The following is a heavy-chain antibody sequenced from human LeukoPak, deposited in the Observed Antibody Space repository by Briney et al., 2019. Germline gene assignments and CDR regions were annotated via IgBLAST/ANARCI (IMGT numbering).Heavy chain of an antibody. D-gene: IGHD3-16*01. CDR3: AGGVRRYYFDY. CDR2: IYIGGSI. V-gene: IGHV3-53*01. Sequence: PGRSLRLSCTASGFTFGDYAMSWVRQVPGKGLEWVSIIYIGGSIYYADSVKGRFTISRDNSKNTLSLQMNSLRAEDTAVYYCAGGVRRYYFDYWGQGTLVTVSS. J-gene: IGHJ4*02. CDR1: GFTFGDYA.